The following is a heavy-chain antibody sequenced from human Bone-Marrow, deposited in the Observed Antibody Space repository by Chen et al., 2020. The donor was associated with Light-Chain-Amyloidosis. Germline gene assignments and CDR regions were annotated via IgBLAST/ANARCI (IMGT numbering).Heavy chain of an antibody. J-gene: IGHJ5*02. CDR1: GFTFDDHA. CDR2: ISGDGGST. D-gene: IGHD1-26*01. CDR3: AKDIFATYDP. Sequence: EVQLVESGGGVVQPGGSLRLSCAASGFTFDDHAMHWVRQAPGKGLEWVSLISGDGGSTYYADSVKGRVTIYRDNSKNSLYLQMNSLRTEDTALYYCAKDIFATYDPWGQGTLVTVSS. V-gene: IGHV3-43*02.